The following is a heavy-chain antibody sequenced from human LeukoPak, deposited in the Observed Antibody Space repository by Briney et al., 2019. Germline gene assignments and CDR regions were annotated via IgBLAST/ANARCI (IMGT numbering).Heavy chain of an antibody. D-gene: IGHD1-26*01. Sequence: VRQMQGKGLEWMGRIDPSDSYTNYSPSFQGHVTISADRSISTAYLHLSGLKASDTAMYYCARLIVGGTSPDYWGQGTLVTVSS. V-gene: IGHV5-10-1*01. CDR3: ARLIVGGTSPDY. J-gene: IGHJ4*02. CDR2: IDPSDSYT.